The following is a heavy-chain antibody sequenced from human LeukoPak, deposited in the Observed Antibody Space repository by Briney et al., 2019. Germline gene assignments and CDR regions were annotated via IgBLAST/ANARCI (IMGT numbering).Heavy chain of an antibody. CDR1: GFTFDDYA. CDR2: ISWNSGSI. CDR3: AKGARGYSYGYVLDY. V-gene: IGHV3-9*01. D-gene: IGHD5-18*01. J-gene: IGHJ4*02. Sequence: GRSLRLSCAASGFTFDDYAMHWVRQAPGKGLEWVSGISWNSGSIGYADSVKGRFTISRDNAKNSLYLQMNSLRAEDTALYYCAKGARGYSYGYVLDYRGQGTLVTVSS.